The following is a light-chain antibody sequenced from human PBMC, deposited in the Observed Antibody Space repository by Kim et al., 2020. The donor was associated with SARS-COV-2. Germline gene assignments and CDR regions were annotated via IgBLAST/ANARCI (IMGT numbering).Light chain of an antibody. CDR3: SSYTTPSSFV. Sequence: QSALTQPASVSGSPGQSITISCTGTSSDIGGYNYVSWYQQHPGKAPKLVIYDVTKRPSGVSNRFSGSKSGNTASLTISGLQAEDEADYYCSSYTTPSSFVFGRGTKVTVL. J-gene: IGLJ1*01. V-gene: IGLV2-14*01. CDR1: SSDIGGYNY. CDR2: DVT.